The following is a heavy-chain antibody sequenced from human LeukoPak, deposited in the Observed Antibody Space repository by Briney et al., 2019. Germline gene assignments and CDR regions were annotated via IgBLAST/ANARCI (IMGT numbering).Heavy chain of an antibody. Sequence: KTSETLSLTCTVSGGSITSYYWSWLRQPPGKGLEWIGYISFTGGANYNPSLKSRVTISVDTSKNQFSLKLSSVTAADTAVYYYARGAVTVAGQFDYWGQGTLVTVSS. D-gene: IGHD6-19*01. CDR3: ARGAVTVAGQFDY. J-gene: IGHJ4*02. CDR1: GGSITSYY. CDR2: ISFTGGA. V-gene: IGHV4-59*01.